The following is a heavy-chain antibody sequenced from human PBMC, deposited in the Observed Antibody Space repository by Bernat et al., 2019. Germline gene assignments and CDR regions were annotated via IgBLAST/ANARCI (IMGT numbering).Heavy chain of an antibody. CDR3: ARGILEGYYYYYYYMDV. V-gene: IGHV3-48*03. CDR2: ISSSGSTI. CDR1: GFTFSSYE. J-gene: IGHJ6*03. Sequence: EVQLVESGGDLVQPGGSLRLSCAASGFTFSSYEMNWVRQAPGKGLEWVSYISSSGSTIYYADSVKGRFTISRDNAKNSLYLQMNSLRAEDTAVYYCARGILEGYYYYYYYMDVWGKGTTVTVSS.